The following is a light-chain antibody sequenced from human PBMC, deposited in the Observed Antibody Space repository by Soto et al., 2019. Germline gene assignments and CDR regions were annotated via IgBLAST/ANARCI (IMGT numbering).Light chain of an antibody. Sequence: QSALTQPPSASGSPGQSVTISCTGTSSDVGGYNYVSWYQQHPGKAPKLMIYEVSKRPSGVPDRFSGSKSGNTASLTVSGLQAEDEAEYYCSSYAGSNNWLFGGGTKLTVL. CDR3: SSYAGSNNWL. V-gene: IGLV2-8*01. CDR1: SSDVGGYNY. CDR2: EVS. J-gene: IGLJ3*02.